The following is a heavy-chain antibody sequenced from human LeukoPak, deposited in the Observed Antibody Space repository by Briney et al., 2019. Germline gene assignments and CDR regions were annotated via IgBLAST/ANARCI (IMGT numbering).Heavy chain of an antibody. V-gene: IGHV1-8*01. Sequence: ASVNVSCKASGYTFSSDDINWVRQATGQGLEGMGWMNPNSDNTGYAQKFQGRVTMTRNTSINTAYMELSSLRSEDTAVYYCARVVRDRTVTTRAWAYYFDYWGQGTLVTVSS. CDR3: ARVVRDRTVTTRAWAYYFDY. CDR2: MNPNSDNT. D-gene: IGHD4-17*01. CDR1: GYTFSSDD. J-gene: IGHJ4*02.